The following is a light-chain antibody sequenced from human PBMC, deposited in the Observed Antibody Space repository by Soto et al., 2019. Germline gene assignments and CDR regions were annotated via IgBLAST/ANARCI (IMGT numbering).Light chain of an antibody. CDR2: GSS. J-gene: IGKJ3*01. CDR1: QGISTF. CDR3: QQYSAFPLT. V-gene: IGKV1-16*01. Sequence: DIQMTQSPSSLSAFVGDRVTITCQASQGISTFLAWFQQKPGKAPMSLIYGSSLLESGVPSRFSGSASGTDFTLTISSLQPEDFGTYYCQQYSAFPLTFGPGTKVDIK.